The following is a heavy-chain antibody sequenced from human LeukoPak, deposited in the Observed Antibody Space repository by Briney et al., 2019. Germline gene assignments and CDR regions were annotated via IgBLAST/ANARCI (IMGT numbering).Heavy chain of an antibody. V-gene: IGHV1-2*02. J-gene: IGHJ5*02. CDR3: ARLEFHSSSTHPAFDP. D-gene: IGHD6-13*01. Sequence: GASVKVSCKASGYTFTGYYMHWVRQAPGQGLEWMGWINPNSGGTNYAQKFQGRVTMTRDTSISTAYMELSRLRSDDTAVYYCARLEFHSSSTHPAFDPWGQGTLVTVSS. CDR1: GYTFTGYY. CDR2: INPNSGGT.